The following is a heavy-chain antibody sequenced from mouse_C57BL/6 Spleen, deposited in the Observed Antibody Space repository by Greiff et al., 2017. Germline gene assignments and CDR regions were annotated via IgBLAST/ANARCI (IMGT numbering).Heavy chain of an antibody. D-gene: IGHD2-3*01. CDR1: GFTFSSYA. J-gene: IGHJ4*01. V-gene: IGHV5-9-1*02. Sequence: EVHLVESGEGLVKPGGSLKLSCAASGFTFSSYAMSWVRQTPEKRLEWVAYISSGGDYIYYADTVKGRFTISRDNARNTLYLQMSSLKSEATAMYYCTRGNGYYVKAMDYWGQGTSVTVSS. CDR2: ISSGGDYI. CDR3: TRGNGYYVKAMDY.